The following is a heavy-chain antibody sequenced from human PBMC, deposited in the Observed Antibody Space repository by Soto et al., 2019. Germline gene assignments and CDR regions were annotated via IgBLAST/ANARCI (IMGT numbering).Heavy chain of an antibody. CDR3: AKDEVLVVAVARDYYGMDV. D-gene: IGHD2-15*01. CDR1: GFTFSSYG. J-gene: IGHJ6*02. V-gene: IGHV3-30*18. CDR2: ISYGGNNK. Sequence: QVQLVESGGGVVQPGRSLRVSCAASGFTFSSYGMHWVRQAPGKGLEWVAVISYGGNNKYYADSVKGRFTISRDNSKNTLDMQMNSLRAEDTAVYYCAKDEVLVVAVARDYYGMDVWGQGTTVTVSS.